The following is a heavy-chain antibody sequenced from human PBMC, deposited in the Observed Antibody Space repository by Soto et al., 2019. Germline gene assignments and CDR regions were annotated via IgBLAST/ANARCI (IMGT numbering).Heavy chain of an antibody. V-gene: IGHV3-23*01. Sequence: DVQLLESGGGLVQPEGSLRLSCAASGFTFSSYAMGWVRQGPGKGLAWVAVVSIGGSTHYADSVGGRVTISRDNSKNTLSLPMNSLTAADTAVYFCAKRRGAGGHFDYWGQGALVTVSS. CDR3: AKRRGAGGHFDY. J-gene: IGHJ4*02. D-gene: IGHD2-15*01. CDR1: GFTFSSYA. CDR2: VSIGGST.